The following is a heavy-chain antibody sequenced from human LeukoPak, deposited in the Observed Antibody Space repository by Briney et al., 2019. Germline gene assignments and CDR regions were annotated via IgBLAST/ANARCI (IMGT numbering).Heavy chain of an antibody. Sequence: PGGSLRLSCAASGFTFSSYAMSWVRQAPGKGLEWVSAISGSGGSTYYADSVKGRFTISRDNSKNTLYLQMNSLRAEDTAVYYCARYSSGPEGFDYWGQGTLVTVSS. V-gene: IGHV3-23*01. CDR2: ISGSGGST. CDR3: ARYSSGPEGFDY. D-gene: IGHD5-18*01. J-gene: IGHJ4*02. CDR1: GFTFSSYA.